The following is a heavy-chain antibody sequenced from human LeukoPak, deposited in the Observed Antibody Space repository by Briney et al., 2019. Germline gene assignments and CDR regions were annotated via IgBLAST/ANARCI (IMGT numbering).Heavy chain of an antibody. Sequence: GESLKISCKGSGYNFANYWIGWVRQMPGKGLEWMGIIYPGDSDTRYSPSFQGQVTISADKSISTAYLQWSSLKASDTAMYYCARRRGRDGYNHFDYWGQGTLVTVSS. V-gene: IGHV5-51*01. J-gene: IGHJ4*02. CDR3: ARRRGRDGYNHFDY. CDR1: GYNFANYW. D-gene: IGHD5-24*01. CDR2: IYPGDSDT.